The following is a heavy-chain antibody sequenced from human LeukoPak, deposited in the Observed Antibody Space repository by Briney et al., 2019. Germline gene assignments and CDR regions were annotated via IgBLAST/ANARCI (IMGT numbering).Heavy chain of an antibody. CDR1: GFTFSSYW. CDR3: TRLPRHRKSFFDH. CDR2: VKQDGSEK. D-gene: IGHD1-14*01. V-gene: IGHV3-7*01. Sequence: GGSLRLSCAASGFTFSSYWMSWVRQAPGKGLEWVANVKQDGSEKYYVDSVKGRFTISRDNAKNSLYLQMNSLRAEDTAVYYCTRLPRHRKSFFDHWAQGPLVPVSS. J-gene: IGHJ4*02.